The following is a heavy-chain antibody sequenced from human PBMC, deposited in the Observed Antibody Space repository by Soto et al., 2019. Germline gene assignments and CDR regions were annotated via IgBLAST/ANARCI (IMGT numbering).Heavy chain of an antibody. V-gene: IGHV1-8*01. CDR1: GYTFTSYD. D-gene: IGHD6-13*01. Sequence: QVQLVQSGAEVKKPGASVKVSCKASGYTFTSYDINWVRQATGQGLEWMGWMNPNSGNTGYAQKFQGRVTMTRNTSISTAYMELSSLRSEDTAVYYCAIGSSWYLSDYYGMDVWGQGTTVTVSS. CDR3: AIGSSWYLSDYYGMDV. CDR2: MNPNSGNT. J-gene: IGHJ6*02.